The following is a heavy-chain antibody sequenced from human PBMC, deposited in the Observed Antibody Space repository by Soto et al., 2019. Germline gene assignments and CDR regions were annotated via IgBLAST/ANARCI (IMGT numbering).Heavy chain of an antibody. Sequence: SETLSLACAVYGGSFSGYYWSWIRQPPGKGLEWIGEINHSGSTNYNPSLKSRVTISVDTSKNQFSLKLSSVTAADTAVYYCARGDFWSGPYGMAVWGQGTTVTVSS. D-gene: IGHD3-3*01. CDR2: INHSGST. J-gene: IGHJ6*02. V-gene: IGHV4-34*01. CDR3: ARGDFWSGPYGMAV. CDR1: GGSFSGYY.